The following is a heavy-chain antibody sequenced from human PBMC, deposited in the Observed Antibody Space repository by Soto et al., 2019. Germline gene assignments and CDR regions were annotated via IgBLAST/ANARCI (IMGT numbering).Heavy chain of an antibody. V-gene: IGHV5-10-1*01. CDR1: GYSFTSYW. CDR3: ARHVGYDFWSGYRHNYYYGMDV. J-gene: IGHJ6*02. D-gene: IGHD3-3*01. Sequence: GESLKISCKGSGYSFTSYWISWVCQMPGKGLEWMGRIDPSDSYTNYSPSFQGHVTISADKSISTAYLQWSSLKASDTAMYYCARHVGYDFWSGYRHNYYYGMDVWGQGTTVTVSS. CDR2: IDPSDSYT.